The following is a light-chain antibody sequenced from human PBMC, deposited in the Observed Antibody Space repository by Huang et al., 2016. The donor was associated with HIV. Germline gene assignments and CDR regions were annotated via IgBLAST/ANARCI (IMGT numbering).Light chain of an antibody. Sequence: ETVMTQSPATLSVSPGERVTLSCRASQSVNNNLAWYQQRPGQAPRLVIYGASTRASGIPARFSASASGTEFSLTISSLQSEDFAVYYCQQYNNWPPITFGQGTRLEIK. CDR2: GAS. J-gene: IGKJ5*01. CDR1: QSVNNN. V-gene: IGKV3-15*01. CDR3: QQYNNWPPIT.